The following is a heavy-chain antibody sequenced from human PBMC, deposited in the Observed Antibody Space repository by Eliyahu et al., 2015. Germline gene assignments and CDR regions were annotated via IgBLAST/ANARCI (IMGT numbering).Heavy chain of an antibody. J-gene: IGHJ4*02. CDR1: GGXXSXYY. V-gene: IGHV4-59*01. CDR3: AREYSSRFDY. Sequence: QVQLQXSCPGLVKPSETLSLTXXVPGGXXSXYYWSWIRQPPGKGLEWIGYIYYSGSTNYNPSLKSRVTISVDTSKNQFSLKLSSVTAADTAVYYCAREYSSRFDYWGQGTLVTVSS. CDR2: IYYSGST. D-gene: IGHD6-13*01.